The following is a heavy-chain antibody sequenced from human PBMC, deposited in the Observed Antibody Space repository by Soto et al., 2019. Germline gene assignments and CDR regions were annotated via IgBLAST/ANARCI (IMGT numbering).Heavy chain of an antibody. CDR3: AKDGPHRRINWNPPAFDI. Sequence: GGSLRLSCAASGFTFSSYAMSWVRQAPGKGLEWVSAISGSGGSTYYADSVKGRFTISRDNSKNTLYLQMNSLRAEDTAVYYCAKDGPHRRINWNPPAFDIWGQGTMVTVSS. V-gene: IGHV3-23*01. J-gene: IGHJ3*02. CDR1: GFTFSSYA. CDR2: ISGSGGST. D-gene: IGHD1-1*01.